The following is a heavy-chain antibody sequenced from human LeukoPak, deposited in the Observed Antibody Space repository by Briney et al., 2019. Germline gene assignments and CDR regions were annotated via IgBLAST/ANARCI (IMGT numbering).Heavy chain of an antibody. J-gene: IGHJ4*02. Sequence: SETLSLTCTVSGGSISSSSYYWGWIRQPPGKGLEWIGSIYYSGSTYYNPSLKSRVTISVDTSKNQFSLKLSSVTAADTAVYYCAGLKWSQLWLYYFDYWGQGTLVTVSS. CDR1: GGSISSSSYY. CDR2: IYYSGST. D-gene: IGHD5-18*01. CDR3: AGLKWSQLWLYYFDY. V-gene: IGHV4-39*01.